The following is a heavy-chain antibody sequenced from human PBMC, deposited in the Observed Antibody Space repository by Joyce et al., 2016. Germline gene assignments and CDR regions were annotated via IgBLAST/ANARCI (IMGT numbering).Heavy chain of an antibody. CDR1: SGSFSGFF. Sequence: QMQLQQWGTGLLKPSETLSLTCALSSGSFSGFFWTWIRQPPGKGLEWIGEINHSETTSYTQALKGRVTITLDTSRNHLSLNLSSVTDADTAIYYCARVKLGRAQYYYFGRDGWGQGTTVTVFS. CDR3: ARVKLGRAQYYYFGRDG. J-gene: IGHJ6*02. CDR2: INHSETT. V-gene: IGHV4-34*02. D-gene: IGHD1-1*01.